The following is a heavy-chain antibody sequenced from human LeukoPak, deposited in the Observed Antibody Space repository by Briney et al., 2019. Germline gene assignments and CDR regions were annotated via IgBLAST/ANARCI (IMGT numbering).Heavy chain of an antibody. D-gene: IGHD4-11*01. V-gene: IGHV3-74*01. J-gene: IGHJ4*02. CDR1: GFTFSGYW. CDR2: MSSDSTRS. CDR3: AAGPSSNGHQLPY. Sequence: GGSLRLSCEASGFTFSGYWMHWVRQAPGKGLVWVSRMSSDSTRSSHADSVKGRLTISRDNAKKMVYLQMNSLRVEDSAVYYCAAGPSSNGHQLPYWGQGTLVTVSS.